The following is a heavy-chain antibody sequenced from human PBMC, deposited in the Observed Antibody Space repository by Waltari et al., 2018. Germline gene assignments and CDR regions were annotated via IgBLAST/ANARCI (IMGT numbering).Heavy chain of an antibody. Sequence: QVQLVQSGAEVKKPGASVKVSCTASGYTFTSYDINWVRQATGQGLEWMGWMNPNSGNTGYAQKFQGRVTITRNTSISTAYMELSSLRSEDTAVYYCAVRGYYGSGSYLYYWGQGTLVTVSS. V-gene: IGHV1-8*03. CDR3: AVRGYYGSGSYLYY. D-gene: IGHD3-10*01. CDR1: GYTFTSYD. J-gene: IGHJ4*02. CDR2: MNPNSGNT.